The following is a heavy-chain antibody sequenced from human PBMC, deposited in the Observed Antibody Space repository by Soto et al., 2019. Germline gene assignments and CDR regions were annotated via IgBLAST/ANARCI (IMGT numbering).Heavy chain of an antibody. CDR2: ISAYNGNT. Sequence: ASVKVSCKASGYTFTSYGISWVRQAPGQGLEWMGWISAYNGNTNYAQKLQGRVTMTTDTSTSTAYMELRSLRSDDTAVYYCARDPRCITIFGVVIGWFDPWAQGTLVTVSS. V-gene: IGHV1-18*01. D-gene: IGHD3-3*01. CDR3: ARDPRCITIFGVVIGWFDP. J-gene: IGHJ5*02. CDR1: GYTFTSYG.